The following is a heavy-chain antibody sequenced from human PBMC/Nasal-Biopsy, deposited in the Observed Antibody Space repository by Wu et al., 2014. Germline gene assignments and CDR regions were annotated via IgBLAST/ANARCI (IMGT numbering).Heavy chain of an antibody. CDR1: GGSISSGPYS. CDR3: ARAAQKFYYDSNGSPYDSYWYFDL. J-gene: IGHJ2*01. V-gene: IGHV4-30-2*01. CDR2: IYHGGTT. Sequence: TLSLTCAVSGGSISSGPYSWSWIRQPPGKGLEWIGYIYHGGTTYYNPSLQSRVTMSVDRSRNQFSLKLTSVTAADTAVYYCARAAQKFYYDSNGSPYDSYWYFDLWGRGTLVTVSS. D-gene: IGHD3-22*01.